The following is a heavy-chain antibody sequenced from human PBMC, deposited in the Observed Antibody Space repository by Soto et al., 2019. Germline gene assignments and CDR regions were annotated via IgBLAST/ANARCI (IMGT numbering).Heavy chain of an antibody. CDR1: RFTFSSYG. CDR3: ARSAIAPSHLADWYFDL. D-gene: IGHD6-25*01. CDR2: IWSDGNNK. V-gene: IGHV3-33*01. Sequence: QVQLVESGGGVVQPGRSLRLSCAASRFTFSSYGMHWVRQAPGKGLEWVAVIWSDGNNKYYADSVKGRFTISRDNSENTLSLKTNSLRAEETAIYYCARSAIAPSHLADWYFDLWGRGTLVNVSS. J-gene: IGHJ2*01.